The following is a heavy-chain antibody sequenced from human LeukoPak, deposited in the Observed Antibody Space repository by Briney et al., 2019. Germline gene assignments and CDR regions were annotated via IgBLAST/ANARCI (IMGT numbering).Heavy chain of an antibody. J-gene: IGHJ5*02. CDR1: GFTFSSSA. D-gene: IGHD3-10*01. Sequence: PGGSLRLSCAASGFTFSSSAMSWVRQAPGKGLEWVSAISSSGGSTYYADSVKGRFTISRDYSKNTLYLQMNSLRAEDTAVYYCAKVGFVYGSGSTWGEGTLVTVSS. CDR2: ISSSGGST. CDR3: AKVGFVYGSGST. V-gene: IGHV3-23*01.